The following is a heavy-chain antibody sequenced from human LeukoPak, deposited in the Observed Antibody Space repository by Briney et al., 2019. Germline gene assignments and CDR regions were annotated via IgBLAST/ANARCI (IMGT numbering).Heavy chain of an antibody. Sequence: GGSLRLSCAASGLTFSSYGMHWVRQAPGKGLEWVAFIRYDGSNKYYADSVKGRFTISRDNSKNTLYLQMNSLRAEDTAVYYCAKDGQEVGYYGSGSPLDYWGQGTLVTVSS. CDR2: IRYDGSNK. CDR3: AKDGQEVGYYGSGSPLDY. V-gene: IGHV3-30*02. J-gene: IGHJ4*02. CDR1: GLTFSSYG. D-gene: IGHD3-10*01.